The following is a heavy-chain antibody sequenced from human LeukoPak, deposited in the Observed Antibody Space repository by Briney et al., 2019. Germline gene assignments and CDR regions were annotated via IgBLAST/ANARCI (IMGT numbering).Heavy chain of an antibody. J-gene: IGHJ4*02. V-gene: IGHV3-30*18. CDR3: AKVNYYESSGYYDY. CDR2: VSTDGGSK. CDR1: GFTFSSYA. D-gene: IGHD3-22*01. Sequence: GGSLRLSCAASGFTFSSYAMSWVRQAPGKGLEWVAVVSTDGGSKYYADSVKGRFTISRDNSKNTLYLQMNSLRAEDTAVYYCAKVNYYESSGYYDYWGQGTLVTVSS.